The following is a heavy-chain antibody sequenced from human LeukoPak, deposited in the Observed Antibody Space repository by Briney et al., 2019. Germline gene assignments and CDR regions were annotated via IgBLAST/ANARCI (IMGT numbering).Heavy chain of an antibody. CDR1: GFAFSSYW. CDR3: ARAGVYSGSYYGY. J-gene: IGHJ4*02. CDR2: IDSDGSIT. Sequence: PGGSLRLSCAASGFAFSSYWMHWVRQAPGKGLVWVSRIDSDGSITNYADSVEGRFTISRDNAKNTLYLQLTSLRAEDTAVYYCARAGVYSGSYYGYWGQGTLVTVSS. V-gene: IGHV3-74*01. D-gene: IGHD1-26*01.